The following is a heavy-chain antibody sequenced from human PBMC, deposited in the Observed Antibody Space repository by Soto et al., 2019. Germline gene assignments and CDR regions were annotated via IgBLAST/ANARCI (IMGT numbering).Heavy chain of an antibody. CDR2: IYYNGST. D-gene: IGHD2-2*01. V-gene: IGHV4-59*01. CDR3: ARVGSSTSFNFDY. CDR1: EGSISSYY. J-gene: IGHJ4*02. Sequence: SETLSLTCTVSEGSISSYYWNWIRQPPGKGLEWIGYIYYNGSTNYNPSPKSRVTISVDTSKNQLSLKLSSVTAADTAVYYCARVGSSTSFNFDYWGQGTLGTVSS.